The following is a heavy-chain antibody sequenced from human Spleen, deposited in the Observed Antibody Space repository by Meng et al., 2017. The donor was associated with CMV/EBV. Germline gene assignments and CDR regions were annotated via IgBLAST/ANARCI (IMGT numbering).Heavy chain of an antibody. CDR2: ISWNSGSI. J-gene: IGHJ4*02. V-gene: IGHV3-9*01. Sequence: GGSLRLSCAASGFTFSNYWMSWVRQAPGKGLEWVSGISWNSGSIGYADSVKGRFTISRDNAKNSLYLQMNSLRAEDTALYYCAKAKYYDFWSGHFDYWGQGTLVTVSS. CDR3: AKAKYYDFWSGHFDY. D-gene: IGHD3-3*01. CDR1: GFTFSNYW.